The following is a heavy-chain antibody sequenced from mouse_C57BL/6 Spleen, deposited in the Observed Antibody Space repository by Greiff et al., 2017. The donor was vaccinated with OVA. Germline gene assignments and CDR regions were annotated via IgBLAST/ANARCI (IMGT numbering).Heavy chain of an antibody. CDR2: IYPGGGYS. CDR1: GYTFTNYW. Sequence: QVQLQQSGAELVRPGTSVKMSCKASGYTFTNYWIGWAKQRPGHGLEWIGDIYPGGGYSNYNEKFKGKATLTADKSSSTAYMQFSSLTSEDSAIYYCARKRGYGSSSYAMDYWGQGTSVTVSS. CDR3: ARKRGYGSSSYAMDY. J-gene: IGHJ4*01. V-gene: IGHV1-63*01. D-gene: IGHD1-1*01.